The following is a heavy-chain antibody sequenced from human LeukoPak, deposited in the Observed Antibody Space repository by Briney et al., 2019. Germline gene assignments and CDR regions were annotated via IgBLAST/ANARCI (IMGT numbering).Heavy chain of an antibody. Sequence: PSETLSLTCIVSGVSTSSGYWSWVRQPAGKGLEWMGHTSTSVPTYYNPSLKSRVTMSLDTSANHFSLKLNSVTAADTAVYFCARGYGPGSYSTWGQGTLVTVSS. CDR3: ARGYGPGSYST. J-gene: IGHJ5*02. CDR1: GVSTSSGY. V-gene: IGHV4-4*07. D-gene: IGHD3-10*01. CDR2: TSTSVPT.